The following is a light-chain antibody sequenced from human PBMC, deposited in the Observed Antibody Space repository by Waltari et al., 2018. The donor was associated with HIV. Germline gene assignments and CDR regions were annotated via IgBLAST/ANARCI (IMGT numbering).Light chain of an antibody. J-gene: IGLJ3*02. V-gene: IGLV1-44*01. Sequence: QSVLTQPPSASGTPGQRVTISCSGSSSNIGRDIVHWYQQLPGTAPKLLIYNNNQRPSGVPDRFSGSKSSTSASLAISGLQSEDEADYYCAAWDDSLNGWVFGGGTKLTVL. CDR2: NNN. CDR1: SSNIGRDI. CDR3: AAWDDSLNGWV.